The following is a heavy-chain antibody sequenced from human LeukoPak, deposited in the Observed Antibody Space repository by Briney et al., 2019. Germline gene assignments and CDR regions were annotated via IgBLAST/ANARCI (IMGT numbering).Heavy chain of an antibody. CDR3: ARGIAAAGTLFDY. CDR1: GASISNYY. D-gene: IGHD6-13*01. J-gene: IGHJ4*02. V-gene: IGHV4-4*07. CDR2: IYNSGRTTWST. Sequence: PSETLSLTCTVSGASISNYYWSWIRQPAGKGLEWIGRIYNSGRTTWSTYSNPSLSSRVTMSVDTSKNQFSLKLTSLTAADTAVYYCARGIAAAGTLFDYWGQGTLVTVSS.